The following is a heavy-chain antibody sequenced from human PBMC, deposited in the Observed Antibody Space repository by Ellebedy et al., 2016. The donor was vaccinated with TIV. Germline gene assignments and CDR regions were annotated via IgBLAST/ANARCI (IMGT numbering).Heavy chain of an antibody. CDR2: ISSSSSTI. Sequence: GESLKISXAASGFTFSRYSMNWVRQAPGKGLEWVSYISSSSSTIYHADSVKGRFTISRDKAKNSLYLQMNSLRAEDTAVYYCAAAAGAGDDAFDIWGQGTMVTVSS. D-gene: IGHD6-13*01. J-gene: IGHJ3*02. CDR1: GFTFSRYS. CDR3: AAAAGAGDDAFDI. V-gene: IGHV3-48*01.